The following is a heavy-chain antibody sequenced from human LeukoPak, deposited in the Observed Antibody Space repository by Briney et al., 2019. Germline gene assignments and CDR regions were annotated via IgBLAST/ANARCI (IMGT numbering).Heavy chain of an antibody. Sequence: SETLSLTCTVSGGSISSYYWSWIRQPAGKGLEWIGRIYTSGSTNCNPSLKSRVTMSVDTSKNQFSLKLSSVTAADTAMYYCARGRPYSASYYDSDYWGQGTLVTVSS. V-gene: IGHV4-4*07. D-gene: IGHD1-26*01. CDR1: GGSISSYY. J-gene: IGHJ4*02. CDR2: IYTSGST. CDR3: ARGRPYSASYYDSDY.